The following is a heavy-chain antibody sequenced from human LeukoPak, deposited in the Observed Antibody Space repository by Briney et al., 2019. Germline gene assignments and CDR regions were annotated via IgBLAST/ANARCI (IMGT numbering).Heavy chain of an antibody. CDR2: IYYSGST. CDR1: GGSISSYY. V-gene: IGHV4-59*01. J-gene: IGHJ4*02. Sequence: PSETRSLTCTVSGGSISSYYWSWIRQPPGKGLEWIGYIYYSGSTNYNPSLKSRVTISVDTSKNQFSLKLSSVTAADTAVYYCARGVVGYGDYLDYWGQGTLVTVSS. D-gene: IGHD4-17*01. CDR3: ARGVVGYGDYLDY.